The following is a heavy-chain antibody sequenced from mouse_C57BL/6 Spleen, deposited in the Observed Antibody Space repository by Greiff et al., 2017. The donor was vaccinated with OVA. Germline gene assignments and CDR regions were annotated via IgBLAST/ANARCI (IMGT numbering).Heavy chain of an antibody. J-gene: IGHJ1*03. V-gene: IGHV1-18*01. CDR2: INPNNGGT. CDR3: ARGIYYEGYFDV. CDR1: GYTFTDYN. D-gene: IGHD2-4*01. Sequence: EVQLQQSGPELVKPGASVKIPCKASGYTFTDYNMDWVKQSHGKSLEWIGDINPNNGGTIYNQKFKGKATLTVDKSSSTAYMELRSLTSEDTAVYYCARGIYYEGYFDVWGTGTTVTVSS.